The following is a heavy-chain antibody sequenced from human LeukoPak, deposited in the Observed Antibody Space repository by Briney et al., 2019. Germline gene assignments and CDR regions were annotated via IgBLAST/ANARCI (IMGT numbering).Heavy chain of an antibody. Sequence: GGSLRLSCAASGFTFSSYSMNGVRQAPGKGLEWVSSISSSSSYIYYADSVKGRFTISRDNAKNSLYLQMNSLRAEDTAVYYCARGYSSGWSYFDYWGQGTLVTVSS. V-gene: IGHV3-21*01. J-gene: IGHJ4*02. CDR3: ARGYSSGWSYFDY. CDR1: GFTFSSYS. D-gene: IGHD6-19*01. CDR2: ISSSSSYI.